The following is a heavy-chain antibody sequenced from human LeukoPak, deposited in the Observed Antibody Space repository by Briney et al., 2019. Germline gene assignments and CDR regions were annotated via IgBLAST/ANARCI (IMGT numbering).Heavy chain of an antibody. Sequence: KPGGSLRLSCAASGFTFSTYAMNWVRQAPGKGLEWVTFIRYDGSDKYYADSVKGRFSISRDNSKNTLFLQMNSLRAEDTAVYYCARDLIYSNYDGGDYWGQGTLVTVSS. V-gene: IGHV3-30*02. J-gene: IGHJ4*02. CDR2: IRYDGSDK. CDR3: ARDLIYSNYDGGDY. CDR1: GFTFSTYA. D-gene: IGHD4-11*01.